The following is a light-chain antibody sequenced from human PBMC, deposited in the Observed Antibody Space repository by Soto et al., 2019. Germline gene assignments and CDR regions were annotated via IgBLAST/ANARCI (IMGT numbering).Light chain of an antibody. CDR1: QSVTSW. J-gene: IGKJ1*01. CDR3: HHYNSYPGT. V-gene: IGKV1-5*01. CDR2: DAS. Sequence: DVQMTQSPSTLSASVGDRVTITCRASQSVTSWLAWYQQKPGKAPKVLIYDASSLESGVPSRFSGSGSGTEFSLTIGSLHPDDFATYYCHHYNSYPGTFGQGTKVEI.